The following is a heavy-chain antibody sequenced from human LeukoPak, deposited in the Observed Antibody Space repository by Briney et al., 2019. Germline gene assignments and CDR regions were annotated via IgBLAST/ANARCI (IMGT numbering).Heavy chain of an antibody. CDR1: GYTFTGYY. J-gene: IGHJ4*02. D-gene: IGHD1-26*01. CDR2: INPNSGGT. V-gene: IGHV1-2*02. CDR3: ARGLSWELLDFDY. Sequence: GASVKVSCKASGYTFTGYYMHWVRQAPGQGLEWMGWINPNSGGTNYAQKLQGRVTMTTDTSTSTAYMELRSLRSDDTAVYYCARGLSWELLDFDYWGQGTLVTVSS.